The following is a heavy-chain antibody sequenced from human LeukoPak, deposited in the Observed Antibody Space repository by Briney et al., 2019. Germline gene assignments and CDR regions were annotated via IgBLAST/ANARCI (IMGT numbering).Heavy chain of an antibody. V-gene: IGHV4-39*02. D-gene: IGHD4-17*01. CDR2: IYYSGST. Sequence: PSETLPLTCTVSGGSISSSSYYWGWIRQPPGKGLEWTGSIYYSGSTYYNPSLKSRVTISVDTSKNQFSLKLSSVTAADTAVYYCARDWATVTELDYWGQGTLVTVSS. CDR1: GGSISSSSYY. J-gene: IGHJ4*02. CDR3: ARDWATVTELDY.